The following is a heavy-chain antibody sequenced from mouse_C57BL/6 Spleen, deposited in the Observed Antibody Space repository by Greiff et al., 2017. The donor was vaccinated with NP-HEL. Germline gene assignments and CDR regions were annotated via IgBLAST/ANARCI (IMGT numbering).Heavy chain of an antibody. CDR3: TRRRNLFAMDY. Sequence: QVQLQQSGAELVRPGASVTLSCKASGYTFTDYEMHWVKQTPVHGLEWIGAIDPETGGTAYNQKFKGKAILTADKSSSTAYMELRSLTSEDSAVYYCTRRRNLFAMDYWGQGTSVTVSS. V-gene: IGHV1-15*01. D-gene: IGHD6-1*01. J-gene: IGHJ4*01. CDR1: GYTFTDYE. CDR2: IDPETGGT.